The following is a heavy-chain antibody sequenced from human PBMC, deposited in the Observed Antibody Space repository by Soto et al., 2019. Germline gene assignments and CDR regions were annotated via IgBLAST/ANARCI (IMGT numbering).Heavy chain of an antibody. D-gene: IGHD2-2*02. V-gene: IGHV3-23*01. Sequence: PGGSLRLSCAASGFTFSSYAMSWVRQAPGKGLEWVSAISGSGGSTYYADSVKGRFTISRDNSKNTLYLQMNSLRAEDTAVYYCAKDQARYCSSTSCYTWDYYYGMDVWGQGTTVTVSS. CDR2: ISGSGGST. J-gene: IGHJ6*02. CDR1: GFTFSSYA. CDR3: AKDQARYCSSTSCYTWDYYYGMDV.